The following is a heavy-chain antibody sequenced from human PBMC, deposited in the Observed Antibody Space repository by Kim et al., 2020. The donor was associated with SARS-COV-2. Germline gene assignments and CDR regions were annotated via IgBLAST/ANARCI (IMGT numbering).Heavy chain of an antibody. V-gene: IGHV1-2*02. CDR1: GYTFTGYY. Sequence: ASVKVSCKASGYTFTGYYMHWVRQAPGQGLEWMGWINPNSGGTNYAQKFQGRVTMTRDMSISTAYMELSRLRSDDTALYYCARADLRLVRGVIIRWFDPWGQGTLVTVSS. J-gene: IGHJ5*02. D-gene: IGHD3-10*01. CDR2: INPNSGGT. CDR3: ARADLRLVRGVIIRWFDP.